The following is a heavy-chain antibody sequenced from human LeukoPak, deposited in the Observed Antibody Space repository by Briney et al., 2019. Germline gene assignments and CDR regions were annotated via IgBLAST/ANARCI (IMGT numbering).Heavy chain of an antibody. D-gene: IGHD3-3*01. CDR3: ARLRYNDFWSGHWKYYYYMDV. CDR2: IKSKTDGGPT. CDR1: GFTFSSYW. J-gene: IGHJ6*03. Sequence: PGGSLRLSCAASGFTFSSYWMSWVRQARGKGREWVGRIKSKTDGGPTEYAAPVKGRFTTSRDDSKNTLYLQMNSLRAEDTALYYCARLRYNDFWSGHWKYYYYMDVWGKGTTVTVSS. V-gene: IGHV3-15*01.